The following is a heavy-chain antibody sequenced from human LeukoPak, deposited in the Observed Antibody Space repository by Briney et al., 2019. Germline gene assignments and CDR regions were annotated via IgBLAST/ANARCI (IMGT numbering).Heavy chain of an antibody. D-gene: IGHD6-13*01. CDR1: GFTFSSYR. J-gene: IGHJ4*02. Sequence: GGSLRLSCAASGFTFSSYRMSWVRQAPGKGLEWVSSISSSSSYIYYADSVKGRFTISRDNAKNSLYLQMNSLRAEDTAVYYCARDPEVGSSSWTGFDYWGQGTLVTVSS. V-gene: IGHV3-21*01. CDR3: ARDPEVGSSSWTGFDY. CDR2: ISSSSSYI.